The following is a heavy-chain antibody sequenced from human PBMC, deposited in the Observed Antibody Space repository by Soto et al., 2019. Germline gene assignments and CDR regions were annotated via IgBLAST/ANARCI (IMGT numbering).Heavy chain of an antibody. Sequence: QVQLVESGGGVVQPGRSLRLSCAASGFTFSSYGMHWVRQAPGKGLEWVAVIWYDGSNKYYADSVKGRFTISRDNSKNTLYLKMNSLRAEDTAVYYCAGTSYYYDSSGYRNWFDPWGQGTLVTVSS. CDR2: IWYDGSNK. CDR1: GFTFSSYG. V-gene: IGHV3-33*01. CDR3: AGTSYYYDSSGYRNWFDP. D-gene: IGHD3-22*01. J-gene: IGHJ5*02.